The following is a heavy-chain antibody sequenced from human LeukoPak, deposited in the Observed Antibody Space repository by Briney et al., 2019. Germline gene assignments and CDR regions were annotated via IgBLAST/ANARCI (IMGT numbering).Heavy chain of an antibody. CDR2: ISWDGGSS. V-gene: IGHV3-43*01. Sequence: GGSLRLSCAASGFTFDDYTMHWVRQAPGKGLEWVSLISWDGGSSYYADSVKGRFTISRDNSKNSLYLQMNSLRTEDTALYYCAKDINHRITMVRGVIGGADYWGQGTLVTVSS. CDR1: GFTFDDYT. J-gene: IGHJ4*02. D-gene: IGHD3-10*01. CDR3: AKDINHRITMVRGVIGGADY.